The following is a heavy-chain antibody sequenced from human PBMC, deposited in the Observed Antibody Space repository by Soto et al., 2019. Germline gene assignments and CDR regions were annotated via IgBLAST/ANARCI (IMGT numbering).Heavy chain of an antibody. CDR1: GFTFDDYA. V-gene: IGHV3-9*01. J-gene: IGHJ6*02. CDR3: AKDGGAVAGTYYYGMDV. D-gene: IGHD6-19*01. CDR2: ISWNSGSI. Sequence: EVQLVESGGGLVQPGRSLRLSCAASGFTFDDYAMHWVRQAPGKGLEWVSGISWNSGSIGYADSVKGRFTISRDNAKNSLDLQMNSLRAEDTALYYCAKDGGAVAGTYYYGMDVWGQGNTVTVSS.